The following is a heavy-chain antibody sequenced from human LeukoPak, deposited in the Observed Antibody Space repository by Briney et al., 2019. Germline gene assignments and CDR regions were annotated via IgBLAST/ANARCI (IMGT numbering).Heavy chain of an antibody. Sequence: PSETLSLTCTVSGGSISSSSYYWGWIRQPPGKGLEWIGSIYYSGSTNYNPSLKSRVTISVDTSKNQFSLKLSSVTAADTAVYYCAREGDYYDSSGPLRYFDLWGRGTLVTVSS. CDR1: GGSISSSSYY. CDR2: IYYSGST. CDR3: AREGDYYDSSGPLRYFDL. V-gene: IGHV4-39*07. D-gene: IGHD3-22*01. J-gene: IGHJ2*01.